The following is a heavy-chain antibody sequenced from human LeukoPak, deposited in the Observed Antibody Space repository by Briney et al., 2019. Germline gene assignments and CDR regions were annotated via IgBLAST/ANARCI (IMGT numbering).Heavy chain of an antibody. CDR1: GFTFSSYG. V-gene: IGHV3-33*01. Sequence: GGSLRLSCAASGFTFSSYGMHWVRQAPGKGLEWRAVIWYDVSNKYYADSVKGRFTISRDNSKNTLYLQMNSLRAEDTAVYYCARDYYDFWSGYLGGYFYYGMDVWGQGTTVTVSS. J-gene: IGHJ6*02. CDR3: ARDYYDFWSGYLGGYFYYGMDV. D-gene: IGHD3-3*01. CDR2: IWYDVSNK.